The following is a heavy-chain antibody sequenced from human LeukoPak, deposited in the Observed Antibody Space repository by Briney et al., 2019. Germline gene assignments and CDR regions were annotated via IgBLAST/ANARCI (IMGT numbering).Heavy chain of an antibody. CDR3: ARGIHSGSSGPYYFDY. D-gene: IGHD1-26*01. J-gene: IGHJ4*02. Sequence: ASVKVSCKASGYTFTNYVLSWVRQAPGQGLEWMEWISAYNGHTNYVQKFQGRVTMTTDTSTSTAYMELRSLTCDDTAVYYCARGIHSGSSGPYYFDYWGQGTLVTVSS. V-gene: IGHV1-18*01. CDR2: ISAYNGHT. CDR1: GYTFTNYV.